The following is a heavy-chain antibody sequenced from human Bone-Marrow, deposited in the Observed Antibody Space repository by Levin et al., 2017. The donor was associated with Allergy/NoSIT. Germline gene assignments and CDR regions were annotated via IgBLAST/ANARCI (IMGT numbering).Heavy chain of an antibody. J-gene: IGHJ4*02. D-gene: IGHD3-10*01. CDR3: AREKYNGKPGMVRGVIETNSFDY. V-gene: IGHV1-69*01. Sequence: GGSLRLSCKASGGTFSSYAISWVRQAPGQGLEWMGGIIPIFGTANYAQKFQGRVTITADESTSTAYMELSSLRSEDTAVYYCAREKYNGKPGMVRGVIETNSFDYWGQGTLVTVSS. CDR2: IIPIFGTA. CDR1: GGTFSSYA.